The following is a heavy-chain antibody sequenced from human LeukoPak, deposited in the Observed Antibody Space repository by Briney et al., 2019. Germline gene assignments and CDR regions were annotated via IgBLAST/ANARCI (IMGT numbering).Heavy chain of an antibody. Sequence: SETLSLTCTVSGGSISSYYWSWLRQPPGKGLEWIGYIYYSGSTNYNPSLKSRVTISVDTSKNQFSLKLSSVTAADTALYYCARDPGMGYFDYWGQGTLVTVSS. J-gene: IGHJ4*02. D-gene: IGHD3-10*01. CDR1: GGSISSYY. CDR3: ARDPGMGYFDY. V-gene: IGHV4-59*01. CDR2: IYYSGST.